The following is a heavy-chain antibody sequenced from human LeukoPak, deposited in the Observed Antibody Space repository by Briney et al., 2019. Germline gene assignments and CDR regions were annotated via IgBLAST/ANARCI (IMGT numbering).Heavy chain of an antibody. CDR3: ARQASGNYFDF. D-gene: IGHD3-10*01. CDR2: INSGGSII. CDR1: GFSFSDYY. J-gene: IGHJ4*02. Sequence: GGSLRLSCAASGFSFSDYYMSWIRQAPGKGLEWVSYINSGGSIISDADSVKGRFAISRDNAQNSLFLQMNSLRAEDTAVYYCARQASGNYFDFWGQGTLVTVSS. V-gene: IGHV3-11*01.